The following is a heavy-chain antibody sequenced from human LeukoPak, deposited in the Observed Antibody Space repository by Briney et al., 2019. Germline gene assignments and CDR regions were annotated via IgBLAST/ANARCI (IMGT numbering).Heavy chain of an antibody. J-gene: IGHJ4*02. CDR2: IRPDGDRT. D-gene: IGHD6-19*01. Sequence: GGSLRLSCAASGFTFSTYAITWVRQGPGKGLEWVSAIRPDGDRTYYTDSVRGRFTISRGNSRDTVYLQVNSLRVEDTAVYYCAREQSGTRGWYTVDYWGQGTLVTVSS. V-gene: IGHV3-23*01. CDR1: GFTFSTYA. CDR3: AREQSGTRGWYTVDY.